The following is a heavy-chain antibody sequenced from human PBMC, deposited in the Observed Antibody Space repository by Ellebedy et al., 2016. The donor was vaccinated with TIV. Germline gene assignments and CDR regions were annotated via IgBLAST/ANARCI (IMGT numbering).Heavy chain of an antibody. CDR3: ARDFANNWNALYYFDY. V-gene: IGHV1-46*01. J-gene: IGHJ4*02. CDR1: GYTFTSYY. D-gene: IGHD1-20*01. Sequence: AASVKVSCKASGYTFTSYYMHWLRQDPGQGLEWMGVINPSGGSTSYAQKFQGIVTMTSDTSTSTVYMELSSLRSEDTAVYYCARDFANNWNALYYFDYWGQGTLVTVSS. CDR2: INPSGGST.